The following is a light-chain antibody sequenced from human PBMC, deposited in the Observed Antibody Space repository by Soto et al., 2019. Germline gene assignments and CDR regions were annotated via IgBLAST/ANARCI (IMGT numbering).Light chain of an antibody. CDR2: AAS. V-gene: IGKV1-39*01. Sequence: DIQMTQSPSSLSASVGDRVTITCRASQSISSYLNWYQQKPGKAPKLLIYAASSLQSGVPSRFSGRGSGTDFTLTISSLQPEDFATYYCQQSYSTPTFGGGTKVEIK. J-gene: IGKJ4*01. CDR1: QSISSY. CDR3: QQSYSTPT.